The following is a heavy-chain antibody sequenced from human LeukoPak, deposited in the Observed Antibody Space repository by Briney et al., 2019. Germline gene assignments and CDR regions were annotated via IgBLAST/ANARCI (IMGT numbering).Heavy chain of an antibody. CDR3: ARDRGSYSYWYFDL. J-gene: IGHJ2*01. CDR1: GYTFTSYG. Sequence: GASVTVSFKASGYTFTSYGISWVRQAPGQGLEWMGWISAYNGNTNYAQKLQGRVTMTTDTSTSTAYMELRSLRSDDTAVYYCARDRGSYSYWYFDLWGRGTLVTVSS. V-gene: IGHV1-18*01. CDR2: ISAYNGNT. D-gene: IGHD1-26*01.